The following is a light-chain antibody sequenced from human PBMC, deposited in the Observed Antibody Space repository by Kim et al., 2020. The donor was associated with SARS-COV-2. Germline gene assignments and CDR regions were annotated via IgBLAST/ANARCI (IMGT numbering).Light chain of an antibody. CDR1: SGYSNYK. J-gene: IGLJ3*02. CDR3: GADHGSGSWV. Sequence: QLVLTQPPSASASLGASVTLTCTLSSGYSNYKVDWYQQRPGKGPRFVMRVGTGGIVGSKGDGIPDRFSVLGSGLNRYLTIKNIQEEDESDYHCGADHGSGSWVFGGGTQLTVL. CDR2: VGTGGIVG. V-gene: IGLV9-49*01.